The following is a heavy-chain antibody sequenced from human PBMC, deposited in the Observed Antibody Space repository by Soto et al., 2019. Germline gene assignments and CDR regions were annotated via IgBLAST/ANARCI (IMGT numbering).Heavy chain of an antibody. D-gene: IGHD6-13*01. Sequence: GGSLRLSCAASGFTFSSYSMNWVRQAPGKGLEWVSYISSSSSTIYYADSVKGRFTISRDNAKNSLYLQMNSLRAEDTAVYYCARGPLYSSSWSPFDYWGQGTLVTVSS. CDR1: GFTFSSYS. J-gene: IGHJ4*02. CDR2: ISSSSSTI. V-gene: IGHV3-48*01. CDR3: ARGPLYSSSWSPFDY.